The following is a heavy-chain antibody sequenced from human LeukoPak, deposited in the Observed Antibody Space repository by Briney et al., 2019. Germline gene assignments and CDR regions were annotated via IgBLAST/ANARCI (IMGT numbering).Heavy chain of an antibody. J-gene: IGHJ3*02. Sequence: SETLSLTCTVSGGSISGYYWSWIRQPPGRGLEWIGYIYYAGSTNYNPSLKSRVTVSVDKSKNQFSLKLSSVTAADTAVYYCARGLHSRSSGRRFDVFEIWGQGTMVTVSS. CDR3: ARGLHSRSSGRRFDVFEI. V-gene: IGHV4-59*01. D-gene: IGHD6-6*01. CDR2: IYYAGST. CDR1: GGSISGYY.